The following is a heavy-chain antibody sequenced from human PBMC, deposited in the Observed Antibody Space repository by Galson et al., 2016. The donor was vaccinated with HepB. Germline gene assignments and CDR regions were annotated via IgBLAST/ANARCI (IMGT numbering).Heavy chain of an antibody. V-gene: IGHV1-2*02. CDR2: INPNRGDT. J-gene: IGHJ4*02. D-gene: IGHD2-21*01. CDR1: GYTFTGYY. CDR3: ATVGVAVAGHINDY. Sequence: SCKASGYTFTGYYMHWVRQAPGQGLEWMGWINPNRGDTHYAQKFQGRVTMTRDTSISTAYMELNRLRSDDTAVYFCATVGVAVAGHINDYWGQGTLITVSS.